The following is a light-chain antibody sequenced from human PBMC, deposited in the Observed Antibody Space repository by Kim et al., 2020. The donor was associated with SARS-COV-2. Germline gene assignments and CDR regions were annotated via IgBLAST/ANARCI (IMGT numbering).Light chain of an antibody. CDR3: QVWDSSSDHVV. Sequence: SYELTQPSSVSVSPGQTARITCGGNNIGSKSVHWYQQKPGQAPVLVIYYDSDRPSGIPERFSGSNSGNTATLTISRVEAGDEADYYCQVWDSSSDHVVFGGGTQLTVL. V-gene: IGLV3-21*04. J-gene: IGLJ2*01. CDR2: YDS. CDR1: NIGSKS.